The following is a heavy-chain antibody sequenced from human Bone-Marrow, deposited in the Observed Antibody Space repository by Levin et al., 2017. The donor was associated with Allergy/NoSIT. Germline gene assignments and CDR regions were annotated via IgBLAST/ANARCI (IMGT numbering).Heavy chain of an antibody. CDR3: ARDDPYSRSYPTGY. J-gene: IGHJ4*02. Sequence: AGGSLRLSCEVSRVTITDYSMTWIRQTPGKGLEWLSQISSSGSSIYYADSVKGRFTVSRDNGKNSLFLQMNSLRAEDTAVYYCARDDPYSRSYPTGYWGQGALVIVSS. CDR1: RVTITDYS. V-gene: IGHV3-11*01. D-gene: IGHD1-26*01. CDR2: ISSSGSSI.